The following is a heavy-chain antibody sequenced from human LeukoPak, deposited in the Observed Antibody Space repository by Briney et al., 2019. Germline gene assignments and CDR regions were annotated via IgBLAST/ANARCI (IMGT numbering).Heavy chain of an antibody. D-gene: IGHD4-17*01. CDR3: AKDTDDYGDYVFDY. Sequence: GGSLRLSCAASGFTFSNAWMNWVRQAPGKGLEWVGRIKSKTDGGTTDYAAPVKGRFTISRDDSKNTLYLQMNSLRAEDTAVYYCAKDTDDYGDYVFDYWGQGTLVTVSS. J-gene: IGHJ4*02. CDR2: IKSKTDGGTT. V-gene: IGHV3-15*07. CDR1: GFTFSNAW.